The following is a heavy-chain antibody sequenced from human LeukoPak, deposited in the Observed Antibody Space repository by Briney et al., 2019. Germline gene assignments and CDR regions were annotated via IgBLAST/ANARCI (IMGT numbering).Heavy chain of an antibody. Sequence: GGSLRLSCAAPGFTVSSNYMSWVRQAPGKGLEWVSVIYSGGSTYYADSVKGRFTISRDNSKNTLYLQMNSLRAEDTAVYYCARDRGYSYGFFDYWGQGTLVTVSS. CDR1: GFTVSSNY. V-gene: IGHV3-53*01. D-gene: IGHD5-18*01. CDR3: ARDRGYSYGFFDY. CDR2: IYSGGST. J-gene: IGHJ4*02.